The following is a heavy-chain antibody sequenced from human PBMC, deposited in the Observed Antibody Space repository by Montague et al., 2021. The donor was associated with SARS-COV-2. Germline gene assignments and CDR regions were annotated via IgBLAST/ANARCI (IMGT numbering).Heavy chain of an antibody. CDR2: IYCGSSST. CDR1: GFTFSSYA. D-gene: IGHD3-22*01. CDR3: AKGFQPYLYESSGIYAFDY. V-gene: IGHV3-23*03. Sequence: SLRLSCAASGFTFSSYAMSWVRQAPGKGLEWVSVIYCGSSSTWYADSVKGRFTISRDNPKNTLYLHMNSLRVDDTAVYYCAKGFQPYLYESSGIYAFDYWGQGTLVTVSS. J-gene: IGHJ4*02.